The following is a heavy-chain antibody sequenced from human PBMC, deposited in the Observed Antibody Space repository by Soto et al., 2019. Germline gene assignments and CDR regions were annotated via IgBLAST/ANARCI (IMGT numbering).Heavy chain of an antibody. CDR3: ARVGGKGVLLWFGESSFDY. CDR1: GYTFTSYG. D-gene: IGHD3-10*01. J-gene: IGHJ4*02. V-gene: IGHV1-18*01. CDR2: ISAYNGNT. Sequence: QVQLVQSGAEVKKPGASVKVSCKASGYTFTSYGISWVRQAPGQGLEWMGWISAYNGNTNYAQKLQGRVTMTTDTATSTAYRELRSLRSDDTAVYYCARVGGKGVLLWFGESSFDYWGQGTLVTVSS.